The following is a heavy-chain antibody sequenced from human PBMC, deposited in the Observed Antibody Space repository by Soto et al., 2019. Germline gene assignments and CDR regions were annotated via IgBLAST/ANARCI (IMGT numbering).Heavy chain of an antibody. J-gene: IGHJ5*02. Sequence: SETLSLTCTVSGGSISSSSYYLGWIRQPPGKGLEWIAYIYHSGTTNYNPSLKSRATISADTSKNQLSLKLNSVTAADTAVYYCARLPAVSGSLAWFDPWGQGTLVTVSS. CDR1: GGSISSSSYY. V-gene: IGHV4-39*07. CDR2: IYHSGTT. CDR3: ARLPAVSGSLAWFDP. D-gene: IGHD3-10*01.